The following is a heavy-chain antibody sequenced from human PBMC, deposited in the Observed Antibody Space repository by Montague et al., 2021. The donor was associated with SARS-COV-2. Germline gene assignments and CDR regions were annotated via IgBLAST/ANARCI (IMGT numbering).Heavy chain of an antibody. D-gene: IGHD3-3*01. V-gene: IGHV4-59*12. CDR3: ARWGEYYDSPYYYYAMDV. CDR1: GGSISPYY. CDR2: TSYSGST. Sequence: SETLSLTCTVSGGSISPYYWSWIRQSPGKGLECIGYTSYSGSTDYNPSLKSRVTISIDTSKNRFSLKLSSVTAADTAVYYCARWGEYYDSPYYYYAMDVWGQGTTVTVSS. J-gene: IGHJ6*02.